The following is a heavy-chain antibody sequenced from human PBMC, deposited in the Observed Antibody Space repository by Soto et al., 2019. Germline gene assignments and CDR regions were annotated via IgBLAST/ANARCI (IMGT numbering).Heavy chain of an antibody. V-gene: IGHV1-18*04. J-gene: IGHJ4*02. CDR1: GYTFTSYG. D-gene: IGHD3-22*01. CDR2: ISAYNGNT. CDR3: ARSVYDSSGYYYYYFDY. Sequence: ASVKVSCKASGYTFTSYGISWVRQAPGQGLEWMGWISAYNGNTNYAQKLQGRVTMTTDISTSTAYMELRSLRSDDTAVYYCARSVYDSSGYYYYYFDYWGQGTLVTVSS.